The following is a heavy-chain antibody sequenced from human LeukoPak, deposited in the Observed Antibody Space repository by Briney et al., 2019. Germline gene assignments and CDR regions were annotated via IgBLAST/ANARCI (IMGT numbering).Heavy chain of an antibody. Sequence: GGSLRLSCAASGFTFSSYEMNWVRQAPGKGLEWVSYISSSGSTIYYADSVKGRFTISRDNAKNSLYLQMNSLRAEDTAVYYFARELYYGMDVWGQGTTVTVSS. CDR1: GFTFSSYE. V-gene: IGHV3-48*03. CDR2: ISSSGSTI. J-gene: IGHJ6*02. CDR3: ARELYYGMDV.